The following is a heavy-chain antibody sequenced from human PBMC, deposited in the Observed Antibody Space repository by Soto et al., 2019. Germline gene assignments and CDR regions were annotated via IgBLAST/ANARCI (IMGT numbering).Heavy chain of an antibody. V-gene: IGHV3-30-3*01. CDR2: TSDDGTNK. CDR1: GFPFSTYA. D-gene: IGHD1-26*01. J-gene: IGHJ3*02. CDR3: ARGAQWETLYAFDI. Sequence: PGGSLRLSCAASGFPFSTYAIHLVRQSPGKGLEWVAFTSDDGTNKYYADSVKGRFTISRDNSKNTLFLQMNSLRAEDTAVYYCARGAQWETLYAFDIWGQGIVVTVSS.